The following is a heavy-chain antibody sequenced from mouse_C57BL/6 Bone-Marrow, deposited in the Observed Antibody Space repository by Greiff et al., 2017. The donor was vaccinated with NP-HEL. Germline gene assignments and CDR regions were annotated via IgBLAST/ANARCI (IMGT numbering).Heavy chain of an antibody. J-gene: IGHJ2*01. CDR2: IYPRSGNT. Sequence: VKLMESGAELARPGASVKLSCKASGYTFTSYGISWVKQRTGQGLEWIGEIYPRSGNTYYNEKFKGKATLTADKSSSTAYMELRSLTSEDSAVYFCARSYYYGSSLYYFDYWGQGTTLTVSS. CDR1: GYTFTSYG. CDR3: ARSYYYGSSLYYFDY. V-gene: IGHV1-81*01. D-gene: IGHD1-1*01.